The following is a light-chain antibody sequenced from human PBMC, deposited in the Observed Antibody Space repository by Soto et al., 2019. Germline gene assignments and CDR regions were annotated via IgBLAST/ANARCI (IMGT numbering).Light chain of an antibody. CDR2: DAS. Sequence: EIVLTQSPATLSLSPGERATLSCRASQSVSSYLAWYQQKPGQAPRLLIYDASNRATGIPARFSGSGSGTDFSLTLSGLGPQEVAVYYCHQRINCPPPFTVGPGTKGDIK. CDR1: QSVSSY. V-gene: IGKV3-11*01. CDR3: HQRINCPPPFT. J-gene: IGKJ3*01.